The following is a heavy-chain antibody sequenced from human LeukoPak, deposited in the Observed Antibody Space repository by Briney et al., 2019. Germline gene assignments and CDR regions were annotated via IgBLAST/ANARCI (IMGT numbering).Heavy chain of an antibody. V-gene: IGHV3-7*01. D-gene: IGHD3-10*01. CDR1: GFTFSTYW. J-gene: IGHJ4*02. Sequence: GRSLRLSCEASGFTFSTYWATWVRDAPGRGLEWGANINQDGSEKYYVDSVKGRFTISRDNAKNSLYLQMNSLRAEDTAVYYCARGSGRYYIYWGQGTLVTVSS. CDR2: INQDGSEK. CDR3: ARGSGRYYIY.